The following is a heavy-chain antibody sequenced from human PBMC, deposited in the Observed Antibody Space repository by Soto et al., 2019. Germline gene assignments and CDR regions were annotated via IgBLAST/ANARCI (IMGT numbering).Heavy chain of an antibody. Sequence: GGSLRLSCAASGFTFSSYSMNWVRQAPGKGLEWVSSISSSSSYIYYADSVKGRFTISRDNAKNSLYLQMNSLRAEDTAVYYCARESGSPGFDPWGQGTLVAVSS. CDR1: GFTFSSYS. D-gene: IGHD5-12*01. V-gene: IGHV3-21*01. J-gene: IGHJ5*02. CDR2: ISSSSSYI. CDR3: ARESGSPGFDP.